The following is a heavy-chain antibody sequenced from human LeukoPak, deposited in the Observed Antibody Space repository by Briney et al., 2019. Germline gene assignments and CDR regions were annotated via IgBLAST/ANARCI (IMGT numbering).Heavy chain of an antibody. V-gene: IGHV4-34*01. CDR2: INHSGST. CDR3: ARGRYYYGSGTFDY. CDR1: GGSFSGYY. D-gene: IGHD3-10*01. J-gene: IGHJ4*02. Sequence: SETLSLTCAVYGGSFSGYYWSWIRRPPGKGLEWIGEINHSGSTNYNPSLKSRVTISVDTSKNQFSLKLSSVTAADTAVYYCARGRYYYGSGTFDYWGQGTLVTVSS.